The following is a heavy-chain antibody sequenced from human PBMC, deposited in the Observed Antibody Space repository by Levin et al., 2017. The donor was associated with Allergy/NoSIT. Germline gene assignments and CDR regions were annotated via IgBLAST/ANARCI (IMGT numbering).Heavy chain of an antibody. CDR2: ISGTSSYI. Sequence: PGGSLRLSCAASGFSFSSYTMHWVRQAPGKGLEWVSSISGTSSYIYYADSLKGRFTISRDNAKNSLYLQMNSLRAEDTAMYYCARDAIVGTSTETYYFDYWGQGTLVTVSS. CDR3: ARDAIVGTSTETYYFDY. CDR1: GFSFSSYT. D-gene: IGHD1-26*01. V-gene: IGHV3-21*01. J-gene: IGHJ4*02.